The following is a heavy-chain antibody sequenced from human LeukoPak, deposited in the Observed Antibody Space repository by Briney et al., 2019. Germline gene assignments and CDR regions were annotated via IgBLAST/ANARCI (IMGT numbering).Heavy chain of an antibody. D-gene: IGHD3-22*01. CDR3: AREDYYDSSGSHY. J-gene: IGHJ4*02. CDR2: IRSKANSYAT. Sequence: PGGSLRLSCAASGFTFSGSAMHWVRQASGKGLEWVGRIRSKANSYATAYAASVKGRFTISRDDSKNTAYLQMNSLRAEDTAVYYCAREDYYDSSGSHYWGQGTLVTVSS. V-gene: IGHV3-73*01. CDR1: GFTFSGSA.